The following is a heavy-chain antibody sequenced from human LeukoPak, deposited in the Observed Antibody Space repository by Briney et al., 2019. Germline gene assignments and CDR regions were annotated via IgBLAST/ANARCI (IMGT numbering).Heavy chain of an antibody. CDR1: GFSLSNARMG. V-gene: IGHV2-26*01. J-gene: IGHJ5*02. CDR3: ARTTRGYSGYSPDGWFDP. Sequence: SGPTLVKPTETLTLTCTVSGFSLSNARMGVSWIRQPPGKALEWLAHIFSNDEKSYSTSLKSRLTISKDTSKSQVVLTMTNMDPVDTATYYCARTTRGYSGYSPDGWFDPWGQGTLVTVSS. D-gene: IGHD5-12*01. CDR2: IFSNDEK.